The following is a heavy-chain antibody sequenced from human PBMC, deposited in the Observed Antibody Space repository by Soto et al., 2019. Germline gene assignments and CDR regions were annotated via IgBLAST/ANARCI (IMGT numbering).Heavy chain of an antibody. J-gene: IGHJ4*02. CDR2: IYWDDDK. CDR3: AHTVHTARER. Sequence: QITLKESGPTLVKPTQTLTLTCTFSGFSLSTSGVGVGWIRQPPGKALEWLALIYWDDDKRYSPSLKSRLTTTRDTPKNQGVLTMTTMDPVDTATYYCAHTVHTARERWGQGPLVTVSS. D-gene: IGHD5-18*01. CDR1: GFSLSTSGVG. V-gene: IGHV2-5*02.